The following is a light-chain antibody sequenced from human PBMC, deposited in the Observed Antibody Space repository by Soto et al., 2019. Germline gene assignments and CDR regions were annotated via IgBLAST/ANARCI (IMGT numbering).Light chain of an antibody. Sequence: DIQMTQSPSSLSASVGDRVTITCRASQGIRHDSDWYQQKPGKAPKRLIYAASSLQSGVPSRFGGSGSGTESTLTISSLQPKDFATYYCLQHNSYPYTFGQGTKLEIK. CDR3: LQHNSYPYT. CDR2: AAS. J-gene: IGKJ2*01. V-gene: IGKV1-17*01. CDR1: QGIRHD.